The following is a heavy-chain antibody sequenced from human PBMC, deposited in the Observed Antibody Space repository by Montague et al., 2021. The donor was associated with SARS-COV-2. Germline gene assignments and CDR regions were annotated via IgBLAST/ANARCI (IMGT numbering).Heavy chain of an antibody. CDR1: GVSITSTNW. CDR3: AGKVLTVPADY. D-gene: IGHD4-11*01. CDR2: ISYGRIA. V-gene: IGHV4-4*02. J-gene: IGHJ4*02. Sequence: SETLSLICAVSGVSITSTNWWSLVRQPPGKGLEWIGEISYGRIATYNPSLKSRATISMDRSRNLFSLKLSSVTAADTAIYYCAGKVLTVPADYWGQGTLVTVS.